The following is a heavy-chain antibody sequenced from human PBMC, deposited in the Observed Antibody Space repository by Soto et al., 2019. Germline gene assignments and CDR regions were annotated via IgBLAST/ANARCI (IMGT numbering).Heavy chain of an antibody. J-gene: IGHJ5*02. CDR2: ISDSGGST. Sequence: GGSLTLSCAASGFTFSSYAMSWVRQAPGRGLEWVSAISDSGGSTFYADSVKGRFTISRDNSKNTLYLQMNSLRAEDTAVYYCATQSPDIRAPWGQGTLVTVSS. CDR1: GFTFSSYA. CDR3: ATQSPDIRAP. V-gene: IGHV3-23*01. D-gene: IGHD3-9*01.